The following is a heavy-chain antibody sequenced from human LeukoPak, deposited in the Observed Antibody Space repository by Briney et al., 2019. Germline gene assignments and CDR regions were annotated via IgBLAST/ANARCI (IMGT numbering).Heavy chain of an antibody. J-gene: IGHJ4*02. Sequence: GGSLRLSCAASGFTVSSNYMSWVRQAPGKGLEWGSGIYSGGSTYDADSVKGRFTISTDNSKNTLYLQMNSLRAEDTAVYYCARVPTAAGASWGQGTLVTVSS. V-gene: IGHV3-53*01. CDR3: ARVPTAAGAS. D-gene: IGHD6-13*01. CDR2: IYSGGST. CDR1: GFTVSSNY.